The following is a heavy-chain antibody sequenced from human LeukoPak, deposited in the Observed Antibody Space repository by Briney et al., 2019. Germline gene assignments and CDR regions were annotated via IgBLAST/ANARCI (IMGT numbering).Heavy chain of an antibody. CDR2: INHSGST. CDR3: ARGIDHSGSCCAMDV. CDR1: GGSFSGYY. Sequence: SETLSLTCAVDGGSFSGYYWSWIRQPPGKGLEWIGEINHSGSTNYKPSLKSRVTISVDTSKNQVSLKLRSVTAADTALYYCARGIDHSGSCCAMDVWGQGTTVTVSS. V-gene: IGHV4-34*01. D-gene: IGHD6-25*01. J-gene: IGHJ6*02.